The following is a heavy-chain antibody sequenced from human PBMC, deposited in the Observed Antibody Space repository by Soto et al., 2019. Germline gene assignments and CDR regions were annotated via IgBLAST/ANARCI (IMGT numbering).Heavy chain of an antibody. Sequence: QVHLVESGGGVVQPGRSLRLSCAASGFTFSNYGIHWVRQAPGRGLEWVAVISYDASHKYYADSVKGRFTISRDNSKNTLYPQMNRLRPEDMAEYYCAKDPRYLYAQLPPGPIDYWGQGTLVIVSS. J-gene: IGHJ4*02. D-gene: IGHD1-1*01. CDR2: ISYDASHK. V-gene: IGHV3-30*18. CDR1: GFTFSNYG. CDR3: AKDPRYLYAQLPPGPIDY.